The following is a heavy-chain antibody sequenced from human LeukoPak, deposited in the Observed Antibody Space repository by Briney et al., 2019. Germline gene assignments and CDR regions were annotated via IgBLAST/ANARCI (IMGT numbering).Heavy chain of an antibody. CDR3: ASFTARRRLNYFDY. V-gene: IGHV4-31*03. CDR2: IYYSGST. J-gene: IGHJ4*02. Sequence: PSETLSLTCTVSGGSISSGGYYWSWIRQHPGKGLEWIGYIYYSGSTYYNPSLKSRVTISVDTSKNQFSLKLSPVTAADTAVYYCASFTARRRLNYFDYWGQGTLVTVSS. CDR1: GGSISSGGYY. D-gene: IGHD6-6*01.